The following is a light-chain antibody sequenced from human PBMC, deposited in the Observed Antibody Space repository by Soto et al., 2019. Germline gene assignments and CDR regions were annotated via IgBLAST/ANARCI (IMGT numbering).Light chain of an antibody. CDR1: QSVSTR. CDR2: RAS. Sequence: EIVMTQSPATLSVSPGERATLSCRASQSVSTRLAWYQQRPGQAPRLLIYRASARAAGIQARFSGSGSGTEFTLTISSLQSEDFAIYYCQQSSDWPRTFGQGTKVEIK. V-gene: IGKV3-15*01. J-gene: IGKJ1*01. CDR3: QQSSDWPRT.